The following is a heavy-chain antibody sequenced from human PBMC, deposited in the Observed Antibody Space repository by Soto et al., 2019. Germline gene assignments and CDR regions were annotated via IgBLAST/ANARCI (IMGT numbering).Heavy chain of an antibody. V-gene: IGHV3-30*18. CDR2: ISYDGSNK. J-gene: IGHJ5*02. Sequence: QVQLVESGGGVVKPGRSLRLSCAASGFTFSSYGMHWVRQAPGKGLEWVAVISYDGSNKYYADSVKGRFTISRDNSKNTLYLQMNSLRAEDTAVYYCAKLEGGPNWFDPWGQGTLVTVSS. CDR1: GFTFSSYG. D-gene: IGHD2-15*01. CDR3: AKLEGGPNWFDP.